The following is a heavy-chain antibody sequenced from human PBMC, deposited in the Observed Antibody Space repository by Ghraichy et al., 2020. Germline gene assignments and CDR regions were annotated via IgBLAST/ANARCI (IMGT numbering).Heavy chain of an antibody. CDR2: IYYSGST. CDR3: AKVRREGAHHYFDY. J-gene: IGHJ4*02. V-gene: IGHV4-59*01. Sequence: LSLTCTVSGGSISSYYWSWIRQPPGKGLEWIGYIYYSGSTNYNPSLKSRVTISVDTSKNQFSLNLSSVTAADTAVYYCAKVRREGAHHYFDYWGRGTLVTGSS. CDR1: GGSISSYY.